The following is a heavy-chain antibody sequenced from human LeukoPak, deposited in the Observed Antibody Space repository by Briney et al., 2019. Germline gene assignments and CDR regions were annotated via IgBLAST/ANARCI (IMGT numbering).Heavy chain of an antibody. CDR1: GFTFDDYA. Sequence: GGSLRLSCAASGFTFDDYAMHWVRQAPGKGLEWVSGISWNSGSMAYADSVKGRFTISRDNAKNSLYLQMNSLRAEDMALYYCAKGITKTTGTPVDYWGQGTLVTVSS. D-gene: IGHD1-1*01. CDR2: ISWNSGSM. J-gene: IGHJ4*02. V-gene: IGHV3-9*03. CDR3: AKGITKTTGTPVDY.